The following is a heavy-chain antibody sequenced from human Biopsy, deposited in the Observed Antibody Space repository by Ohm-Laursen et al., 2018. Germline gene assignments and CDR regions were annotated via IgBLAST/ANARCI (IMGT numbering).Heavy chain of an antibody. CDR1: GFRVSSYD. D-gene: IGHD6-6*01. CDR3: ARDSSRRARGGGMDV. V-gene: IGHV3-21*01. J-gene: IGHJ6*02. Sequence: SLRLSCAASGFRVSSYDMNWVRQAPGKGLEWISYISETSSHIYDADSVRGRFTVARDIAKNSLYLQLNSLRVEDTAVYYCARDSSRRARGGGMDVWGQGTTVTVSS. CDR2: ISETSSHI.